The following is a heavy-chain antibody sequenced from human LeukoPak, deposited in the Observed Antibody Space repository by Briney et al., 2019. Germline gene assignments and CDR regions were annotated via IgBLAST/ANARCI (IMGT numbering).Heavy chain of an antibody. V-gene: IGHV3-74*01. D-gene: IGHD5-24*01. CDR2: INSDGSST. CDR1: GFTFSSYA. CDR3: ARESEMATIVSSYAFDI. J-gene: IGHJ3*02. Sequence: GGSLRLSCAASGFTFSSYAMSWVRQAPGKGLVWVSRINSDGSSTSYADSVKGRFTISRDNAKNTLYLQMNSLRAEDTAVYYCARESEMATIVSSYAFDIWGQGTMVTVSS.